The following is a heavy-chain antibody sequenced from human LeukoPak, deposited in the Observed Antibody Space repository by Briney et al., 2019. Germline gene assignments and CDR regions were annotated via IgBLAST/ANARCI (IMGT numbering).Heavy chain of an antibody. J-gene: IGHJ5*01. CDR3: AGAYASTWYDS. D-gene: IGHD2-2*01. V-gene: IGHV4-59*08. Sequence: TPGEGREGIGYIYYSGSTGSPNYNPSRQSRDTISVDTSRNQCSLKVTAVPAADTAVYYCAGAYASTWYDSWGQGTLVTVSS. CDR2: IYYSGST.